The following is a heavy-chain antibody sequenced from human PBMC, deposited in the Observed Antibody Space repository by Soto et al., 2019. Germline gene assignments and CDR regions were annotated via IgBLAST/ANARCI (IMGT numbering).Heavy chain of an antibody. V-gene: IGHV4-39*01. Sequence: PSETLSLTCTVSGGSISSSSYYWGWIRQPPGKGLEWIGSIYYSGSTYYNPSLKSRVTISVDTSKNQFSLKLSSVTAADTAVYYCARISMGLASYFDYWGQGALVTVS. J-gene: IGHJ4*02. CDR1: GGSISSSSYY. D-gene: IGHD2-8*01. CDR2: IYYSGST. CDR3: ARISMGLASYFDY.